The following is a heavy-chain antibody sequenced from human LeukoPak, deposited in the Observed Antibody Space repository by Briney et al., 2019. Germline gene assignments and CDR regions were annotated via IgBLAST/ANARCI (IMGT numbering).Heavy chain of an antibody. D-gene: IGHD5-18*01. CDR2: IIPIFGTA. CDR1: GGTFSSYA. J-gene: IGHJ4*02. Sequence: SVKVSCKASGGTFSSYAISWVRQAPGQGLEWMGGIIPIFGTANYAQRFQGRVTITADKSTSTAYMELSSLRSEDTAVYYCARAWIQLWLIDYWGQGTLVTVSS. CDR3: ARAWIQLWLIDY. V-gene: IGHV1-69*06.